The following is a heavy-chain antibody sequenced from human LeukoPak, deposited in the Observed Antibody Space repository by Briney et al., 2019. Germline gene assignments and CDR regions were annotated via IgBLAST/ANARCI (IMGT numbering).Heavy chain of an antibody. D-gene: IGHD1-20*01. CDR2: IIPIFGTA. CDR3: ARVGGVYNWNDLYFDY. J-gene: IGHJ4*02. CDR1: GGTFSSYA. Sequence: PKASVKVSCKASGGTFSSYAISWVRQAPGQGLEWMGGIIPIFGTANYAQKFQGRVTITADKSTSTAYMELSSLRSEDTAVYYCARVGGVYNWNDLYFDYWGQGTLVTVSS. V-gene: IGHV1-69*06.